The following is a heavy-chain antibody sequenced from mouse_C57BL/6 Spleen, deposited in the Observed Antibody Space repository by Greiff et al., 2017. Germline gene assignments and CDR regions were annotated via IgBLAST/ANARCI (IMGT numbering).Heavy chain of an antibody. CDR1: GYTFTDYE. V-gene: IGHV1-15*01. CDR2: IEPETGGT. D-gene: IGHD2-4*01. CDR3: TRYYDYDGFDY. J-gene: IGHJ2*01. Sequence: QVQLQQSWAELVRPGASVTLSCKASGYTFTDYEMHWVQPTPVHGLEWIGAIEPETGGTAYNQKFKGKAILTADKSSSTAYMELRSLTSEDSAVYYCTRYYDYDGFDYGGQGTTLTVSS.